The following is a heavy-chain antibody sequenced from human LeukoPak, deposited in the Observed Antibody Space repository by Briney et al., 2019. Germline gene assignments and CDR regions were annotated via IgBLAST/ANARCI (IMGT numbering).Heavy chain of an antibody. CDR2: IWYDGSNK. CDR1: GFTFSSYG. D-gene: IGHD1-26*01. Sequence: GGSLRLTCAASGFTFSSYGMHWVRQAPGKGLEWVAVIWYDGSNKYYADSVKGRFTISRDNSKNTLYLQMNSLRAEDTAEYYCARSAVGTSCCTAVDYWGQGTLVTVSS. J-gene: IGHJ4*02. CDR3: ARSAVGTSCCTAVDY. V-gene: IGHV3-33*01.